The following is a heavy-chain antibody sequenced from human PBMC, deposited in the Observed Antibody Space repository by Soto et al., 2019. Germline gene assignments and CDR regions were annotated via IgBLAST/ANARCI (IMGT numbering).Heavy chain of an antibody. Sequence: SETLSLTCAVSGGSISSSNWWSWVRQPPGKGLEWIGEVYHSGSTSYNPSLKSRVSISVDKSKNQFSLKLNSVTAADTAVYYCARAGGLGAVAADYWGQGTLVTVSS. J-gene: IGHJ4*02. CDR2: VYHSGST. CDR3: ARAGGLGAVAADY. CDR1: GGSISSSNW. D-gene: IGHD6-19*01. V-gene: IGHV4-4*02.